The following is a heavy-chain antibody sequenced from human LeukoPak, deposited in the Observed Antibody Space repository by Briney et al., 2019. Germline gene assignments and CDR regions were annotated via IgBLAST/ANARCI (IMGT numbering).Heavy chain of an antibody. CDR1: GFTFSSYG. CDR3: ATDEAPRIWGYDY. CDR2: ISYDGSNK. Sequence: GRSLRLSCAASGFTFSSYGMHWVRQAPGKGLEWVAVISYDGSNKYYADSVKGRFTISRDNAKNTLYLQMNSLRAEDTAVYYCATDEAPRIWGYDYWGQGTLVTVSS. J-gene: IGHJ4*02. V-gene: IGHV3-30*03. D-gene: IGHD3-16*01.